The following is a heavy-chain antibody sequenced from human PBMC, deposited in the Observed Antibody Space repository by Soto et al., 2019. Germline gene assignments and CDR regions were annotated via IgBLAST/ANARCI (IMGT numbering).Heavy chain of an antibody. CDR1: GGSFSGYY. Sequence: SETMSLTSAVYGGSFSGYYGSWIRQPTGKGLEWIGEINHSGSTNYNPSLKSRVTISVDTSKNQFSLKLSSVTAADTAVYYCARAPVLRYFDWLSWFDPWGQGTLVTVSS. D-gene: IGHD3-9*01. CDR2: INHSGST. J-gene: IGHJ5*02. V-gene: IGHV4-34*01. CDR3: ARAPVLRYFDWLSWFDP.